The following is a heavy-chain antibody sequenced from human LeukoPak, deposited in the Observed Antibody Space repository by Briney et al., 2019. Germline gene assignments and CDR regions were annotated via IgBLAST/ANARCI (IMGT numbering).Heavy chain of an antibody. V-gene: IGHV3-74*01. CDR3: TAIRLDY. D-gene: IGHD2-21*02. J-gene: IGHJ4*02. CDR1: GFTFSTSW. Sequence: GGSLRLSCAASGFTFSTSWMLWVRQAPGKGLVWVARIKSDVRSTDYADSVKGRFTISRDDANNILYLQMNSLRAEDTAVYFCTAIRLDYWGQGTVVTVSS. CDR2: IKSDVRST.